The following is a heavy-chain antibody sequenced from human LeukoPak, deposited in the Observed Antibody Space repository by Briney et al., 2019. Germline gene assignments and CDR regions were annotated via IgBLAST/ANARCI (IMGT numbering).Heavy chain of an antibody. D-gene: IGHD1-7*01. J-gene: IGHJ6*02. CDR2: IYYSGST. CDR1: GGSISSSSYY. V-gene: IGHV4-39*01. Sequence: SETLSLTCTVSGGSISSSSYYWGWIRQPPGKGLEWIGSIYYSGSTYYNPSLKSRVTISVDTSKNQFSLKLSSVTAADTAVYYCARGAPTGTTFYYYYGMDVWGQGTTVTVSS. CDR3: ARGAPTGTTFYYYYGMDV.